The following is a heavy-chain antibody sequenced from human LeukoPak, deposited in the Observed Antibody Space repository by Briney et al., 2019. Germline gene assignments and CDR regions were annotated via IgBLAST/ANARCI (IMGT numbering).Heavy chain of an antibody. CDR3: ARLSSHYGDYKVDP. J-gene: IGHJ5*02. CDR2: IDPHSGKT. Sequence: ASVKVSCKTSGYPFRNYDINWVRQATGQGLEWMGWIDPHSGKTGYAQKFQGRVTMTTDTSANTAYMDLSSLRSEDTAVYYCARLSSHYGDYKVDPWGQGTLVTVSS. D-gene: IGHD4-17*01. V-gene: IGHV1-8*01. CDR1: GYPFRNYD.